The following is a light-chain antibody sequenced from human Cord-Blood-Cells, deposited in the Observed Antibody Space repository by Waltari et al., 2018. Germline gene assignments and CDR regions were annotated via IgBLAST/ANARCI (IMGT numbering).Light chain of an antibody. J-gene: IGLJ2*01. Sequence: QSALTQPASVSGSPGQSITISWTGTSSDVGSYNLVSWYQQHPGKAPKLMIYEVSKRPSGVSNRFSGSKSGNTASLTISGLQAEDEADYYCCSYAGSIVVFGGGTKLTVL. CDR3: CSYAGSIVV. V-gene: IGLV2-23*02. CDR2: EVS. CDR1: SSDVGSYNL.